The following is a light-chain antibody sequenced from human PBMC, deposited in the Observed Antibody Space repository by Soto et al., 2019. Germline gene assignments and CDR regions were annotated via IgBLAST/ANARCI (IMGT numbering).Light chain of an antibody. CDR1: QGISNY. V-gene: IGKV1-27*01. CDR2: AAS. CDR3: QKYYSAPPWM. J-gene: IGKJ1*01. Sequence: DVQMTQSPSSLSASVGDRVTITCRASQGISNYLAWYQQKPGKVPKLLIYAASTLQSGVPSRFSVSGSGTDFTLTISSLQPEDVATYYCQKYYSAPPWMCGQGTEVEIE.